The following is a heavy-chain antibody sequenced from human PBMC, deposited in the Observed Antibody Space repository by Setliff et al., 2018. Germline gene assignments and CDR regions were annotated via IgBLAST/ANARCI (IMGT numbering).Heavy chain of an antibody. J-gene: IGHJ1*01. V-gene: IGHV3-7*01. D-gene: IGHD3-22*01. CDR2: IKQDGSEK. Sequence: PGGSLRLSCVGSGFTFGTYTMNWIRQAPGKGLEWVANIKQDGSEKYYVDSVKGRFTISRDNAQNSLYLQMNSLRAEDTAVYYCARVGRVGYYESFQYWGQGTLVTVSS. CDR3: ARVGRVGYYESFQY. CDR1: GFTFGTYT.